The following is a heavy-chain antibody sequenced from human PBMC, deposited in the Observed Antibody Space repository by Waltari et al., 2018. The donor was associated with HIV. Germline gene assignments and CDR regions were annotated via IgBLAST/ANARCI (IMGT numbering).Heavy chain of an antibody. D-gene: IGHD5-12*01. CDR3: ARGLSGYDKVGYYFYMDV. CDR2: TYFRSKFYI. Sequence: QVDLEQSGPGLVKPSQTLSVTCVIYGDSLANNSVVWNWIRQSPSRGLEWLGRTYFRSKFYIDYAVSVKSRIIINPDTSKNQFSLHLNSVTPEDTAVYYCARGLSGYDKVGYYFYMDVWGKGTTVSVSS. CDR1: GDSLANNSVV. J-gene: IGHJ6*03. V-gene: IGHV6-1*01.